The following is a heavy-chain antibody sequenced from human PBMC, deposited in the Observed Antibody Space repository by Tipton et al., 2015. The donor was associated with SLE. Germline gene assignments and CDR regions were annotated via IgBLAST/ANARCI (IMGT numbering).Heavy chain of an antibody. CDR3: ARHRDFWTGNDAFDM. V-gene: IGHV5-51*01. CDR1: GYSFTSYW. Sequence: QLVQSGAEVKKPGESLKISCKGSGYSFTSYWIGWVRQMPGKGLEWMGIIYPRDSDTRYSPSFQGQVTISVDKSINSAFLQWSSLQASDTAMYYCARHRDFWTGNDAFDMWGQGTKVIVSS. D-gene: IGHD3/OR15-3a*01. J-gene: IGHJ3*02. CDR2: IYPRDSDT.